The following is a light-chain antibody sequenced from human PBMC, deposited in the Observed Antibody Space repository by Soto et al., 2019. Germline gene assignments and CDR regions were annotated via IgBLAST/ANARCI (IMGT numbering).Light chain of an antibody. Sequence: DIVMTQSPDSLAVSLGERATINCKSSQSFLYSSNNKNYLAWYQQKPGQPPKLPIYWASTRESGVPDRFSGSGSGTDFTLTISSLQAEDVAVYYCQQYYSTLGTFGQGTKVDIK. J-gene: IGKJ1*01. CDR3: QQYYSTLGT. CDR2: WAS. V-gene: IGKV4-1*01. CDR1: QSFLYSSNNKNY.